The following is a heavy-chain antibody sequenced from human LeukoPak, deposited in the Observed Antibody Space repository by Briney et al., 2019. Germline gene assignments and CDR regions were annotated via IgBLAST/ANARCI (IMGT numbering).Heavy chain of an antibody. CDR1: GGSISSGGYY. D-gene: IGHD6-13*01. Sequence: SQTLSLTCTVSGGSISSGGYYWSWIRQHPGKGLEWIGYIYYSGSTYYNPSLKSRVTISVDTSKNQFSLKLSSVTAADTAVYYCARGADLYSSPDYWGQGTLVTVSS. V-gene: IGHV4-31*03. CDR3: ARGADLYSSPDY. CDR2: IYYSGST. J-gene: IGHJ4*02.